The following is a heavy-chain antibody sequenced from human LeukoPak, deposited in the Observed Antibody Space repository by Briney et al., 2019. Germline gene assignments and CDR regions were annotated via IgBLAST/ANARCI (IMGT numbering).Heavy chain of an antibody. J-gene: IGHJ4*02. D-gene: IGHD4-11*01. Sequence: SETQSLTCTVSGGSISSGGYYWSWIRQHPGKGLEWIGYIYYSGNTYYNPSLKSRVTISVDTSKNQLSLKLSSVTAADTAVYYCARGEGTTVTWDYWGQGTLVTVSS. CDR3: ARGEGTTVTWDY. CDR2: IYYSGNT. CDR1: GGSISSGGYY. V-gene: IGHV4-31*03.